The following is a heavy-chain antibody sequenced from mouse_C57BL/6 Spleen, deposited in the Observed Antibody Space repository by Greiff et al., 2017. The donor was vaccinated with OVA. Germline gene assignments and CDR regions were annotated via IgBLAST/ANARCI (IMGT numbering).Heavy chain of an antibody. J-gene: IGHJ1*03. CDR2: IWRGGST. CDR1: GFSLTSYG. V-gene: IGHV2-2*01. CDR3: ARNGYGSSYGWYFDV. D-gene: IGHD1-1*01. Sequence: QVQLQQSGPGLVQPSQSLSITCTVSGFSLTSYGVHWVRQSPGKGLEWLGVIWRGGSTDYNAAFISRLSISKDNSKSQVFFKMNSLQADDTAIYYCARNGYGSSYGWYFDVWGTGTTVTVSS.